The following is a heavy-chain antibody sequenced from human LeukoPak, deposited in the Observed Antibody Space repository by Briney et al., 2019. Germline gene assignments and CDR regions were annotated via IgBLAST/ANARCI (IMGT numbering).Heavy chain of an antibody. D-gene: IGHD3-16*01. CDR2: VRYDGGDK. CDR3: AKDGGTWDFDY. Sequence: GGSLRLSCAASGFTFSTSGVHWVRQAPGKGLEWVAFVRYDGGDKDYADSVRGRFTISRDNSKNTLYLQMNSLRVEDTALYYCAKDGGTWDFDYWGQGTLVTVSS. CDR1: GFTFSTSG. V-gene: IGHV3-30*02. J-gene: IGHJ4*02.